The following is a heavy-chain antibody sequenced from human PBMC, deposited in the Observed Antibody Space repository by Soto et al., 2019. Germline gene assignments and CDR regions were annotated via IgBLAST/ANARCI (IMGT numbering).Heavy chain of an antibody. CDR3: ARGLKNKYGMDV. J-gene: IGHJ6*02. Sequence: EVQLVESGGGLVQPGGSLRLSCAASGFTFTSHWMHWVRQAPGKGLVWVSRLNSDGSSRYYGDSMEGRFTISRDNAKNTVYLQINSLRDEDTAVYHCARGLKNKYGMDVWGQGTTVTVSS. CDR1: GFTFTSHW. CDR2: LNSDGSSR. V-gene: IGHV3-74*01.